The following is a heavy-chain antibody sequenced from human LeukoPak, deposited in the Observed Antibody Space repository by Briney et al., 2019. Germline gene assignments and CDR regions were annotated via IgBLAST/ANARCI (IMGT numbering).Heavy chain of an antibody. CDR2: INPSGGST. D-gene: IGHD4-17*01. CDR1: GYTFTSYY. V-gene: IGHV1-46*01. J-gene: IGHJ5*02. Sequence: ASVKVSCKASGYTFTSYYIHWVRQAPGQGLEWMGVINPSGGSTSCAQKFQGRVTMTRDMSTSTVYMELSSLRSEDTAVYYCARNRYYGDYLPNWFDPWGQGTLVTVSS. CDR3: ARNRYYGDYLPNWFDP.